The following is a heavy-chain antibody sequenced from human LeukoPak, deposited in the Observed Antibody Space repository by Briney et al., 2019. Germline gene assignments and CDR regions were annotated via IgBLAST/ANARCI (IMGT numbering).Heavy chain of an antibody. CDR1: GYSISSGYY. D-gene: IGHD6-13*01. CDR3: ARHAPGYSSSWYPLGAFDI. CDR2: IYHSGST. V-gene: IGHV4-38-2*01. Sequence: TSETLSLTCAVSGYSISSGYYWGWIRQPPGKGLEGIGSIYHSGSTYYNPSLESRVTISVDTSKNQFSLKLSSVTAADTAVYYCARHAPGYSSSWYPLGAFDIWGQGTMVTVSS. J-gene: IGHJ3*02.